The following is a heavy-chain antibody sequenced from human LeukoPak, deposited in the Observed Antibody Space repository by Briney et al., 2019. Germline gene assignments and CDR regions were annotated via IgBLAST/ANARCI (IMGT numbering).Heavy chain of an antibody. D-gene: IGHD3-3*01. CDR1: GGSISSGSYY. V-gene: IGHV4-61*02. CDR2: IYTSGST. CDR3: ARERGLLDPSDY. Sequence: SQTLSLTCTVSGGSISSGSYYWSWIRQPAGKGLEWIGRIYTSGSTNYNPSLKSRVTISVDTSKNQFSLKLSSVTAADTAVYYCARERGLLDPSDYWGQGTLVTVSS. J-gene: IGHJ4*02.